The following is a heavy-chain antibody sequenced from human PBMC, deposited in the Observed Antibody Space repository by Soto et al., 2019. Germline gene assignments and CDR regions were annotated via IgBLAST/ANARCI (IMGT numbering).Heavy chain of an antibody. V-gene: IGHV4-59*01. D-gene: IGHD3-9*01. CDR2: IYGTGTT. Sequence: LSLTCTVSDGSISSYYWSWIRQPPGKGLEWIGYIYGTGTTNYAPSLKNRVTMSLHTSKNQFSLTLSSVTAADTAMYYCAGFSTGTYLFGLWGPGTLVTASS. CDR3: AGFSTGTYLFGL. J-gene: IGHJ4*02. CDR1: DGSISSYY.